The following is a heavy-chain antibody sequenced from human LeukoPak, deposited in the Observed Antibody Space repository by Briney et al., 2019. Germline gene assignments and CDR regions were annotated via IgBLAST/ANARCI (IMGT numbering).Heavy chain of an antibody. J-gene: IGHJ3*02. CDR2: ISPYNGQT. CDR3: ARDHTGGTFLDAFDI. V-gene: IGHV1-18*01. Sequence: GASVKVSCKSSGYAFTVHGISWVRQAPGQGLEWMGWISPYNGQTKFAQKFQGRVTLTIDTYRSIVYMEVKSLRSDDTAVYYCARDHTGGTFLDAFDIWGQGTMVTVAS. CDR1: GYAFTVHG. D-gene: IGHD1-1*01.